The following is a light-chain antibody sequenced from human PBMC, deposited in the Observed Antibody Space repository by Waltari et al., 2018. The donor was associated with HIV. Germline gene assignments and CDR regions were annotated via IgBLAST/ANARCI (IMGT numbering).Light chain of an antibody. V-gene: IGKV3-20*01. Sequence: IVLTQSPDTLSLSPGDRATLSCRATQTVTSSYLAWYQQKPGQTPRLLIYGASSRAPGIPDRFSGGGSGTDFTLTISRLEPEDFAVYYCQQYSPSPPMVTFGGGTKVEI. CDR2: GAS. J-gene: IGKJ4*01. CDR1: QTVTSSY. CDR3: QQYSPSPPMVT.